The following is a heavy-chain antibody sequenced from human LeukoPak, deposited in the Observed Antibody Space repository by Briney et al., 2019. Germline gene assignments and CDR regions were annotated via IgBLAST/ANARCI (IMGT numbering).Heavy chain of an antibody. CDR2: IYYSGST. D-gene: IGHD5-24*01. Sequence: SETLSLTCTVSGGSISSSSYYWGWIRQPPGKGLEWIGGIYYSGSTYYNPSLKSRVTISVDTSKNQFSLKLSSVTAADTAVYYCARRRMASWFDPWGQGTLVTVSS. CDR3: ARRRMASWFDP. V-gene: IGHV4-39*01. J-gene: IGHJ5*02. CDR1: GGSISSSSYY.